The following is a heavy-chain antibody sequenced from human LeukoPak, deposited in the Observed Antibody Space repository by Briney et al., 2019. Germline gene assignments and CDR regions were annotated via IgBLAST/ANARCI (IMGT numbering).Heavy chain of an antibody. CDR1: GFTLNGFD. V-gene: IGHV3-73*01. CDR2: IKTKTENYAT. D-gene: IGHD3-16*01. J-gene: IGHJ6*02. CDR3: SRRPLPGSLNV. Sequence: GGSLKLSCVASGFTLNGFDVHWVRQASGKGLEWVGRIKTKTENYATAYAASVKGRFTLSGDDSKSTAYLQMNSLKIDDTAVYYCSRRPLPGSLNVWGQGTTVTVSS.